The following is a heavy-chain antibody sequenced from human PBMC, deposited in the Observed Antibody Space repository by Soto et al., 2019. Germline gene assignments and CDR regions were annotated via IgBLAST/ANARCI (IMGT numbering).Heavy chain of an antibody. CDR2: INTDGSDT. D-gene: IGHD6-13*01. J-gene: IGHJ4*02. Sequence: GGSLRLSCAASGFYFSGYWMHWVRQVPGKGLVWVSRINTDGSDTLYADPVKGRFTISRDNTKNTLYLQMSSLRAEDTAIYYCVRAAARGDSWGQGTLVTVSS. CDR3: VRAAARGDS. CDR1: GFYFSGYW. V-gene: IGHV3-74*01.